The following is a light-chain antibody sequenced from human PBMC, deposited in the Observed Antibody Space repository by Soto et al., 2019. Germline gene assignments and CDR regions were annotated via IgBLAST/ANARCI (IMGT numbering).Light chain of an antibody. CDR1: QSISSY. J-gene: IGKJ1*01. CDR3: QQSYSTPWT. V-gene: IGKV1-39*01. CDR2: AAS. Sequence: DIQMTQSPSSLSASVGDRVTITCRASQSISSYLNWYQQKQGKAPKLLIYAASSLQSGVPSRFSGSGSGTDLTITISSLQPEDFATYYCQQSYSTPWTFGQGTKVDI.